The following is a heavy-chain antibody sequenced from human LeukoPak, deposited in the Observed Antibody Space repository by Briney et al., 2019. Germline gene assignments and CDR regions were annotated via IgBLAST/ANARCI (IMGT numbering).Heavy chain of an antibody. CDR3: AREYGSSWLDH. CDR1: GGSISSGSYY. Sequence: SQTLSLTCTVSGGSISSGSYYWSWIRQPAGKGLEWIGRIYTSGSTNYNPSLKSRVTISVDTSKNQFSLKLSSVTAADTAVYYCAREYGSSWLDHWGQGTLVTVSS. D-gene: IGHD6-13*01. CDR2: IYTSGST. V-gene: IGHV4-61*02. J-gene: IGHJ4*02.